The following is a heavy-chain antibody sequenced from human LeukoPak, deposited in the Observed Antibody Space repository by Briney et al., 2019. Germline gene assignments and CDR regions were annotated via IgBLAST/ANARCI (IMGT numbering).Heavy chain of an antibody. CDR2: IIPIFGTA. D-gene: IGHD3-22*01. CDR1: GGTFSSYA. Sequence: ASVKVSCKASGGTFSSYAISWVRQAPGQELEWMGGIIPIFGTANYAQKFQGRVTITADESTSTAYMELSSLRSEDTAVYYCARCLYYYDSSGDTYNWFDPWGQGTLVTVSS. CDR3: ARCLYYYDSSGDTYNWFDP. V-gene: IGHV1-69*13. J-gene: IGHJ5*02.